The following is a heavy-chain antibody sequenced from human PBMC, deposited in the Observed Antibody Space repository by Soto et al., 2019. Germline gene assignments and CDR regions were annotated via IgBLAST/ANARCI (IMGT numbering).Heavy chain of an antibody. D-gene: IGHD1-26*01. J-gene: IGHJ4*01. CDR2: ISRDGGTK. CDR1: GFTVSTYG. V-gene: IGHV3-30*03. CDR3: TGGVASGY. Sequence: QVQLVESGGGVVQPGRSLRLSCAVSGFTVSTYGMHWVRQAPGKGLEWVAVISRDGGTKYYADSVKGRFTISRDNSRNPQLLEMNSLRGDDMAGSYCTGGVASGYWGQGTLVTVSS.